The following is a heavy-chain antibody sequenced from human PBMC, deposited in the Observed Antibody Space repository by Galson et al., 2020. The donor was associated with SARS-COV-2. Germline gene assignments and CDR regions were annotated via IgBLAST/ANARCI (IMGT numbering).Heavy chain of an antibody. CDR3: ARTTVNYHGFDV. J-gene: IGHJ6*02. Sequence: ESGPTLVKPTETLTLTCSVSGLSFRNVRMGVSWIRQPPGKALEWLAHIFSNDETSYSTSLKSRLTISKDTSKGQVVLAITNVDPMDTGTYYCARTTVNYHGFDVWGQGTTVTVSS. V-gene: IGHV2-26*01. CDR1: GLSFRNVRMG. CDR2: IFSNDET. D-gene: IGHD4-17*01.